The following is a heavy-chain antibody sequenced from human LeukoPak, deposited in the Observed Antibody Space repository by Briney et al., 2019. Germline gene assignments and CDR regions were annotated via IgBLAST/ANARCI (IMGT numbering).Heavy chain of an antibody. CDR1: GFTFSSYS. V-gene: IGHV3-21*01. Sequence: GGSLSLSCTASGFTFSSYSLNWVRQAPGKGLEWVSSISSSSNYIYYADSVKGRFTLSRDNAKNSLYLQMISVSAEDTGVYYCARVSSLDDAFDIWGQGTMVTVSS. J-gene: IGHJ3*02. CDR3: ARVSSLDDAFDI. D-gene: IGHD1-1*01. CDR2: ISSSSNYI.